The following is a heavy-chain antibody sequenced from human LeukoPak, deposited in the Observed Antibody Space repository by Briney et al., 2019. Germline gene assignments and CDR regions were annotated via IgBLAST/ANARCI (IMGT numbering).Heavy chain of an antibody. V-gene: IGHV3-48*03. Sequence: PGGSLRLSCAASGFTFSSYEMNWVRQAPGKVLEWVSYISSSDSTIYYADSVKGRFTISRDNAKNSLYLQMNSLRAEDTAVYYCARDEYSGGWYGNFDYWGQGTLVTVSS. D-gene: IGHD6-19*01. CDR3: ARDEYSGGWYGNFDY. J-gene: IGHJ4*02. CDR2: ISSSDSTI. CDR1: GFTFSSYE.